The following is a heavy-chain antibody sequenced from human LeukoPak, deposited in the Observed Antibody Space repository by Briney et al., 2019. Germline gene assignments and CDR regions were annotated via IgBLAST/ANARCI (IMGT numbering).Heavy chain of an antibody. CDR3: ARPKTLTGYVWGYFDY. Sequence: LPETLCLTCTVSGGSISGYYWSWIRQPPGKGLEWIGYIYYSGSTKYHPSLKSRVTISVDTSKNQFSLKLNSVTAADTAIYYCARPKTLTGYVWGYFDYWGPGNLGTVSS. V-gene: IGHV4-59*01. CDR2: IYYSGST. CDR1: GGSISGYY. D-gene: IGHD3-9*01. J-gene: IGHJ4*02.